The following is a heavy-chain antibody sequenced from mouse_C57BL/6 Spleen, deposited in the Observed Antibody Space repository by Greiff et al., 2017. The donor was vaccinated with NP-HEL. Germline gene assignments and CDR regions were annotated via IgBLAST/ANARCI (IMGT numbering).Heavy chain of an antibody. CDR1: GYTFTSYW. CDR2: IDPSDSET. J-gene: IGHJ2*01. Sequence: QVQLQQPGAELVRPGSSVKLSCKASGYTFTSYWMHWVKQRPIQGLEWIGNIDPSDSETHYNQKFKDKATLTVDKSSSTAYMQLSSLTSEDSAVDYCAREGDNWYFDYWGQGTTLTVSS. CDR3: AREGDNWYFDY. V-gene: IGHV1-52*01. D-gene: IGHD4-1*01.